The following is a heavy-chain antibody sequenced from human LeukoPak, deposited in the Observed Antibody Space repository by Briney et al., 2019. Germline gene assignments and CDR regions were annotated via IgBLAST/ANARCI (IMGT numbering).Heavy chain of an antibody. CDR3: ARGPYYYGSGSYDY. Sequence: SETLSLTCAVYGGSFSGYYWSWIRQPPGKGLEWIGEINHSGSTNYNPSLKSRVTISVDTSKNQFSLKLSPVTAADTAVYYCARGPYYYGSGSYDYWGQGTLVTVSS. D-gene: IGHD3-10*01. J-gene: IGHJ4*02. CDR1: GGSFSGYY. CDR2: INHSGST. V-gene: IGHV4-34*01.